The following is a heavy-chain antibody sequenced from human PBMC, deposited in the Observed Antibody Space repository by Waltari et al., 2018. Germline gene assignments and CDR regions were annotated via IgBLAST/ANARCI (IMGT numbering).Heavy chain of an antibody. D-gene: IGHD3-10*01. J-gene: IGHJ4*02. CDR3: ARSEGGLLWFGELLSPFDY. CDR1: GYTFTSYG. V-gene: IGHV1-18*01. Sequence: QVQLVQSGAEVKKPGASVKVSCKASGYTFTSYGISWVRQAPGQGLEWMGWVSAYNGNTNYAQNLQGRVTMTTDTSTSTAYMELRSLRSDDTAVYYCARSEGGLLWFGELLSPFDYWGQGTLVTVSS. CDR2: VSAYNGNT.